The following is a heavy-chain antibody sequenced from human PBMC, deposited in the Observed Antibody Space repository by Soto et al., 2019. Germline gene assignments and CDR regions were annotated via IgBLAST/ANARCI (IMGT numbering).Heavy chain of an antibody. V-gene: IGHV1-3*01. D-gene: IGHD6-13*01. Sequence: ASVKVSCKASGFAFTTYSLRWVRQAPGQRLEWMAWINGGNGNIEYSQKFQNRVTITRDTSASTVYMELSSLRSEDTAVYYCARELAAPGTTFDYWGQGALVTVSS. CDR3: ARELAAPGTTFDY. J-gene: IGHJ4*02. CDR1: GFAFTTYS. CDR2: INGGNGNI.